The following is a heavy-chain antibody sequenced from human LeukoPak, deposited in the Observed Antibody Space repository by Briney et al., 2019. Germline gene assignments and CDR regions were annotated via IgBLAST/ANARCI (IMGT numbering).Heavy chain of an antibody. V-gene: IGHV3-30*04. CDR3: ARGDTGSSWPKFDY. D-gene: IGHD6-13*01. CDR2: ISYDGNNK. CDR1: GFTFSSYI. J-gene: IGHJ4*02. Sequence: GGSLRLSCAASGFTFSSYIMHWVRHAPGKGLEWVAVISYDGNNKYYADSVKGRFTISRDNSKNTLYLQMNSLRGEDTAVYYCARGDTGSSWPKFDYWGQGTLVTVSS.